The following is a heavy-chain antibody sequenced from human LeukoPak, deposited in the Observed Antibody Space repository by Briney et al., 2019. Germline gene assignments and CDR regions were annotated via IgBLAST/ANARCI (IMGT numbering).Heavy chain of an antibody. J-gene: IGHJ5*02. CDR1: GFTFSNSA. D-gene: IGHD1-14*01. CDR3: AKGSGINHYHWIDP. V-gene: IGHV3-23*01. Sequence: GGSLRLSCAASGFTFSNSAMSWVRQAPGKGLEWVSGISGGGGSTYYADSVKGRFTISRDNSKNTLYLQMDSLRAEDTALYYCAKGSGINHYHWIDPWGQGTLVTVSS. CDR2: ISGGGGST.